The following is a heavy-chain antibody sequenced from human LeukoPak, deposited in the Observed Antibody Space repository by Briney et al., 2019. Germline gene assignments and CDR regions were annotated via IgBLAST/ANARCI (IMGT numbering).Heavy chain of an antibody. V-gene: IGHV5-10-1*01. CDR2: IDPSDSFT. CDR3: ARHQINYYYGMDV. J-gene: IGHJ6*02. Sequence: GESLKISCKGSGYSFTSYWISWVRRMPGKGLEWMGRIDPSDSFTNYSPSFQGHVTISADKSISTAYLQWSSLKASDTAMYYCARHQINYYYGMDVWGQGTTVTVSS. CDR1: GYSFTSYW.